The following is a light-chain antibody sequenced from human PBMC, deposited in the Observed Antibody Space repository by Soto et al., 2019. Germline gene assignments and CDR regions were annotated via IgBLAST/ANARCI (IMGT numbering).Light chain of an antibody. J-gene: IGKJ1*01. CDR2: KAS. CDR3: QQYNNYSPRT. CDR1: QRISSW. Sequence: DIQMTQSPSTLSASVGDRVTITCRASQRISSWLAWYQQKPGKAPKLLIYKASSLESGVPSRFSGSGSGTEFTLTISSLQPDDFATYYCQQYNNYSPRTFGQGTKVEIK. V-gene: IGKV1-5*03.